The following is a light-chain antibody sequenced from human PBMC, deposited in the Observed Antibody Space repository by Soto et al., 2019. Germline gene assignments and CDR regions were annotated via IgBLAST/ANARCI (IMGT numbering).Light chain of an antibody. V-gene: IGKV3-11*01. J-gene: IGKJ1*01. CDR2: DAS. CDR1: QSVSSY. CDR3: HQRNKWRT. Sequence: VLTQSPATLSVSPGARATLFCRASQSVSSYLAWYQQKPGQAPRLLIYDASNRATGIPARFSGSGFGTDFTLTISSLEPEDFAVYYCHQRNKWRTFGQGTKVDIK.